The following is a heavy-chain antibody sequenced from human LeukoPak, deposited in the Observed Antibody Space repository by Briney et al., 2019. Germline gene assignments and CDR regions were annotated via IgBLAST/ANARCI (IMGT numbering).Heavy chain of an antibody. D-gene: IGHD1-14*01. J-gene: IGHJ5*02. V-gene: IGHV3-23*01. CDR3: AKGSGINHYHWIDP. CDR2: ISGGGGST. CDR1: KFTFSNYA. Sequence: GGSLRLSCAASKFTFSNYAMNWVRQAPGKGLEWVSGISGGGGSTYYADSVKGRFTISRDNSKNTLYLQMDSLRAEDTAPYYCAKGSGINHYHWIDPWGQGTLVTVSS.